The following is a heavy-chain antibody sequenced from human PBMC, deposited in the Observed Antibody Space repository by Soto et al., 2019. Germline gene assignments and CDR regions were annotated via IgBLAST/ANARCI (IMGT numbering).Heavy chain of an antibody. J-gene: IGHJ4*02. CDR2: IYHSGST. V-gene: IGHV4-30-2*01. Sequence: QLQLQESGSGLVKPSQTLSLTCAVSGGSISSGGYSWSWIRQPPGKGLEWIGYIYHSGSTSYNPSLKRRFTISVDRSKNQFSLKLSSVTDADTAVYYCARGNCGGDCYEDYWGQGTLVTVSS. CDR3: ARGNCGGDCYEDY. CDR1: GGSISSGGYS. D-gene: IGHD2-21*02.